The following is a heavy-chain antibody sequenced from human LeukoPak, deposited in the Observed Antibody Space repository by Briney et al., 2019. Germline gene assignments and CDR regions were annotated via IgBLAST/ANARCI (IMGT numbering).Heavy chain of an antibody. D-gene: IGHD3-3*01. CDR1: GYTFTSYG. Sequence: ASVKVSCKASGYTFTSYGISWVRQAPGQGLGWMGWISAYNGNTNYAQKLQGRVTMTTDTSTSTAYMELRSLRSDDTAVYYCARAPLYDFWSGSEGFYNYYGLDVWGQGTTVTVSS. CDR3: ARAPLYDFWSGSEGFYNYYGLDV. J-gene: IGHJ6*02. V-gene: IGHV1-18*01. CDR2: ISAYNGNT.